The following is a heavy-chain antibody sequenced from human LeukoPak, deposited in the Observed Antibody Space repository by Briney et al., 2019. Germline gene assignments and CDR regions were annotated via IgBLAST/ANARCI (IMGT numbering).Heavy chain of an antibody. CDR1: GLTFSSYW. CDR3: ARDRYYYGSGSYSGFDY. D-gene: IGHD3-10*01. Sequence: PGGSLRLSCAASGLTFSSYWMHWVRQAPGNGLVWVSRINTDGSGANYTDSVKGRFTISRDNAKNTLYLQMNSLRTEDTAVYYCARDRYYYGSGSYSGFDYWGQGTLVTVSS. CDR2: INTDGSGA. J-gene: IGHJ4*02. V-gene: IGHV3-74*01.